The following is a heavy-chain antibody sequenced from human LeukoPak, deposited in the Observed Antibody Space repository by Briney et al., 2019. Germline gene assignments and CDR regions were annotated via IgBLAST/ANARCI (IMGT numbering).Heavy chain of an antibody. J-gene: IGHJ4*02. CDR1: GGTFSSYA. V-gene: IGHV1-2*02. Sequence: ASVRVSCKASGGTFSSYAISWVRQAPGQGLEWMGWINPNSGGTNYAQKFQGRVTMTRDTSISTAYMELSRLRSDDTAVYYCARDLGYCSSDDCLGYWGQGTLVTVSS. CDR3: ARDLGYCSSDDCLGY. CDR2: INPNSGGT. D-gene: IGHD2-2*01.